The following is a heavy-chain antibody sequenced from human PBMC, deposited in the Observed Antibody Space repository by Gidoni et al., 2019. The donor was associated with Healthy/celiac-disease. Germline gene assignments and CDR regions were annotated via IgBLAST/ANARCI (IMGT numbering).Heavy chain of an antibody. V-gene: IGHV3-9*01. D-gene: IGHD4-17*01. CDR2: SSLKSWTI. Sequence: EVHLVESGGGVVQLGRSLGLYCEASGFAFEDYSMHWVRQAPGKGLALGAGSSLKSWTISYADSVKGRFTIPSNNSKNSLYLQMNSLRAEDTALYYCAKALNYGAYTGAGAFDIWGQGTMVTVSS. CDR3: AKALNYGAYTGAGAFDI. CDR1: GFAFEDYS. J-gene: IGHJ3*02.